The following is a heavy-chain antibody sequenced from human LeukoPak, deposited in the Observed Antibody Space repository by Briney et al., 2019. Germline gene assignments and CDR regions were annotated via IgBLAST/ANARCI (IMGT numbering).Heavy chain of an antibody. J-gene: IGHJ4*02. CDR1: GFTFVDYA. CDR3: AKAKYDYGSGSYSPFDN. D-gene: IGHD3-10*01. Sequence: GRSLRLSCAASGFTFVDYAMHWVGQGPGKALGWVSLISWNSASVGYADSVKGRFTISRDSAKNSLYLQMNSLTPEDTALYYCAKAKYDYGSGSYSPFDNWGQGIRVTVSS. CDR2: ISWNSASV. V-gene: IGHV3-9*01.